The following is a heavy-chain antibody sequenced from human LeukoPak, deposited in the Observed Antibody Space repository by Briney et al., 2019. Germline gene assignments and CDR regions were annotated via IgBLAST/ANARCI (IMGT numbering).Heavy chain of an antibody. J-gene: IGHJ6*03. CDR2: INHSGRT. D-gene: IGHD3-3*01. V-gene: IGHV4-34*01. CDR3: ARGRVMVLGVGPDGHYYMDV. CDR1: GESFSVFY. Sequence: PSETLSLTCAVSGESFSVFYWTWIRQVPGKGLEWIGEINHSGRTKYNPSLKSRASMSVDTSKKQFSLKLISVTAADTAVYYCARGRVMVLGVGPDGHYYMDVWGKGTAVSVSS.